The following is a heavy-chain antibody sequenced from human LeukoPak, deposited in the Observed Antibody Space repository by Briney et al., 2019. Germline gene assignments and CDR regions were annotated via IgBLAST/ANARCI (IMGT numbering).Heavy chain of an antibody. V-gene: IGHV1-18*01. CDR1: GYTFTSYL. CDR3: ARVFAPYGDYDFDY. D-gene: IGHD4-17*01. J-gene: IGHJ4*02. Sequence: ASVKVSCKASGYTFTSYLISWVRQVPGQGLEWMGWISGHNGITDYAQKFKDRVTLSTDTSTSTAYMELRSLTSDDSAVYYCARVFAPYGDYDFDYWGQGTLVTVFS. CDR2: ISGHNGIT.